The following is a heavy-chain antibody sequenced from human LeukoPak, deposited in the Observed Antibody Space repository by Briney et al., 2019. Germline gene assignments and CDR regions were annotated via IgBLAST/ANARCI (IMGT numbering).Heavy chain of an antibody. J-gene: IGHJ4*02. CDR2: INHSGST. CDR3: ARGARSGLRYLDWLFDPFDY. D-gene: IGHD3-9*01. Sequence: PSETLSLTCAVYGGSFSGYYWSWIRQPPGKGLEWIGEINHSGSTNYNPSLKSRVTISVDTSKNQFSLKLSSVTAADTAVYYCARGARSGLRYLDWLFDPFDYWGQGTLVTVSS. CDR1: GGSFSGYY. V-gene: IGHV4-34*01.